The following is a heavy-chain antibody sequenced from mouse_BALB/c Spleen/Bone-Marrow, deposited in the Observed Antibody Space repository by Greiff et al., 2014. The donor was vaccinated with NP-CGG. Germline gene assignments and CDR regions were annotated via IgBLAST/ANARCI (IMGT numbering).Heavy chain of an antibody. CDR1: GFNIKDTY. D-gene: IGHD1-1*01. V-gene: IGHV14-3*02. Sequence: EVQLQQSGSELVKPGASVKLSCAASGFNIKDTYMHWVKQRPEQGLEWIGRIDPANGDTKYDPKFQGKATITADTSSNAAYLQRSSLTAEDTAVYYGTRPSFYYGSSYWYFDVWGAGTTVTVSA. CDR2: IDPANGDT. J-gene: IGHJ1*01. CDR3: TRPSFYYGSSYWYFDV.